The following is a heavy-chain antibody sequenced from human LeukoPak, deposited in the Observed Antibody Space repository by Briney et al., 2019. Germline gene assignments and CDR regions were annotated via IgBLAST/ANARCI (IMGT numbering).Heavy chain of an antibody. CDR3: ARVLVGANYYYYYMDV. V-gene: IGHV4-39*07. CDR1: GASISSSDYY. J-gene: IGHJ6*03. Sequence: SETLSLTCTVSGASISSSDYYWGWIRQPPGNGLEWIGSLCSGGLTYYNPSLKSRVTISVDTSKNQFSLKVTSVTAADTAIYYCARVLVGANYYYYYMDVWGKGTTVTVSS. CDR2: LCSGGLT. D-gene: IGHD1-26*01.